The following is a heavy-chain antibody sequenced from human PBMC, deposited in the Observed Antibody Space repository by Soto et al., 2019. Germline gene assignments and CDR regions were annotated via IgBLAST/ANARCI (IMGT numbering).Heavy chain of an antibody. Sequence: GASVKVSCKASGGTFSSYAISWVRQAPGQGLEWMGGIIPIFGTANYAQKFQGRVTITADESTSTAYMELSSLRSEDTAVYYCASGSGSSPIWYFDLCGRGTLVTVSS. CDR1: GGTFSSYA. D-gene: IGHD1-26*01. J-gene: IGHJ2*01. V-gene: IGHV1-69*13. CDR2: IIPIFGTA. CDR3: ASGSGSSPIWYFDL.